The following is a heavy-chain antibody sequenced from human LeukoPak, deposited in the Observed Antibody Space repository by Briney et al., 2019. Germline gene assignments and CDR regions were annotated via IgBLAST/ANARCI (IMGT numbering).Heavy chain of an antibody. D-gene: IGHD3-9*01. V-gene: IGHV4-59*08. CDR2: IYYSGST. CDR1: GGSVSSYY. J-gene: IGHJ4*02. CDR3: ARLPLDYDILTGYYDYFDY. Sequence: PSETLSLTCTVYGGSVSSYYWSWIRQPPGKGLEWIGYIYYSGSTNYNPSLKSRVTISVDTSKNQFSLKLSSVTAADTAVYYCARLPLDYDILTGYYDYFDYWGQGTLVTVSS.